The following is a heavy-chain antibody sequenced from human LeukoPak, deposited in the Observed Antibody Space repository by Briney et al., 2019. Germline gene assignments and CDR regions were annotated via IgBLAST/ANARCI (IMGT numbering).Heavy chain of an antibody. CDR1: GYTFTGYY. CDR2: INPNSGGT. D-gene: IGHD2-2*01. V-gene: IGHV1-2*02. J-gene: IGHJ4*02. Sequence: ASVKVSCKASGYTFTGYYMHWVRQAPGQGLEWMGWINPNSGGTNYAQKFQGRVTMTRDTSISTAYMELSRLRSDDTAVYYCARARRYCSSTSCYPLYYFDYWGQGTLVTVSS. CDR3: ARARRYCSSTSCYPLYYFDY.